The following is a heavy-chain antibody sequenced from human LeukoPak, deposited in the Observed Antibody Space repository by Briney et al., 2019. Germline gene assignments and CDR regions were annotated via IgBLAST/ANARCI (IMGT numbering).Heavy chain of an antibody. CDR2: IWSDGSNK. D-gene: IGHD4-17*01. J-gene: IGHJ4*02. Sequence: GGSLRLSCAASGITFSTFGMHWVRQAPGKGLEWVAFIWSDGSNKYHADSVKGRFTISRDNSKDTLYLQMNSLRAEDTAVYYCARDKGTTCIDNWGQGALVTVSS. CDR1: GITFSTFG. CDR3: ARDKGTTCIDN. V-gene: IGHV3-33*01.